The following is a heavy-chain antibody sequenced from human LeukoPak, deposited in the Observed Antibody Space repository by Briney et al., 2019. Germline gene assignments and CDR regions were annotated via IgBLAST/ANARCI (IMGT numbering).Heavy chain of an antibody. CDR1: GGSISSSSYY. V-gene: IGHV4-39*01. CDR2: IYYSGST. Sequence: PSETLSLTCTVSGGSISSSSYYWGWIRQPPGKGLEWIGSIYYSGSTYYNPSLKSRVTISVDTSKNQFSLKLSSVTAADTAVYYCARQRSVVRGVITDPLDYWGQGTLVTVSS. D-gene: IGHD3-10*01. J-gene: IGHJ4*02. CDR3: ARQRSVVRGVITDPLDY.